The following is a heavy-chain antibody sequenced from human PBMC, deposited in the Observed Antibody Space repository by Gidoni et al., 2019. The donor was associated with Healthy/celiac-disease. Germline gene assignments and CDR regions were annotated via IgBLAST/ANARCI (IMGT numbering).Heavy chain of an antibody. CDR2: IYYSGST. J-gene: IGHJ3*02. D-gene: IGHD4-17*01. Sequence: QPQPQESGPGLVTPSETLSLTCTVSGGSISSSSYYWGCIRQPPGNGLEWIGSIYYSGSTYYNPSLKSRVTISVDTSKNQFSLKLSSVTAADTAVYYCARGYSDYVGAFDIWGQGTMVTVSS. CDR1: GGSISSSSYY. V-gene: IGHV4-39*07. CDR3: ARGYSDYVGAFDI.